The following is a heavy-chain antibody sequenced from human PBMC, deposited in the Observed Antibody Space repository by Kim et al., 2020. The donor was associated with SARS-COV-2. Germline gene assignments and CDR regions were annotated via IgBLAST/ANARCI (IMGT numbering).Heavy chain of an antibody. V-gene: IGHV3-30*04. Sequence: GGSLRLSCAASGFTFSSYAMHWVRQAPGKGLEWVAVISYDGSNKYYADSVKGRFTISRDNSKNTLYLQMNSLRAEDTAVYYCAREGTYSSSWYDDYYGM. D-gene: IGHD6-13*01. CDR1: GFTFSSYA. J-gene: IGHJ6*01. CDR3: AREGTYSSSWYDDYYGM. CDR2: ISYDGSNK.